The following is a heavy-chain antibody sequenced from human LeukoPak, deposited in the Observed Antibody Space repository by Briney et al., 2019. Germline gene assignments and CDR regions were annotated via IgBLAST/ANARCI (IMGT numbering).Heavy chain of an antibody. V-gene: IGHV1-69*05. J-gene: IGHJ4*02. CDR1: VGTFSSYA. CDR2: IIPIFGRA. Sequence: ASVTVSFKASVGTFSSYAINWVRQAPGQGPEWMGGIIPIFGRANYAQKYQGSVTMTTDESTTTAYMELRSLRSEDTAVYYCARVFARSGEISGSYFYYWGQGTLVTVSS. CDR3: ARVFARSGEISGSYFYY. D-gene: IGHD1-26*01.